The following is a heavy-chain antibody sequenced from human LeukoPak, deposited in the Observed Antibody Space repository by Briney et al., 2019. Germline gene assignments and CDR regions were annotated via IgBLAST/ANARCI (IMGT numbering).Heavy chain of an antibody. CDR3: ARGRQFGGVIVRALDY. V-gene: IGHV4-34*01. D-gene: IGHD3-16*02. J-gene: IGHJ4*02. Sequence: SETLSLTCAVYGGSFSGYYWSWIRQPPGKGLEWIGEINHSGSTNYNPSLKSRVTISVDTSKNQFSLKLSSVTAADTAVYYCARGRQFGGVIVRALDYWGQGTLVTVSS. CDR2: INHSGST. CDR1: GGSFSGYY.